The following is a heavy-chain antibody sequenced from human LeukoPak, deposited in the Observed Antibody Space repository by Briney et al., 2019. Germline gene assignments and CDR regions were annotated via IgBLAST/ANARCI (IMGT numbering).Heavy chain of an antibody. Sequence: GASVNVSCKASGGTFSSYAISWVRQAPGQGLEWMGWINPNSGGTNYAQKFQGWVTMTRDTSIGTAYMELSRLRSDDTAVYYCARAPISLLGGPYNWFDPWGQGTLVTVSS. D-gene: IGHD3-16*01. CDR3: ARAPISLLGGPYNWFDP. CDR1: GGTFSSYA. CDR2: INPNSGGT. V-gene: IGHV1-2*04. J-gene: IGHJ5*02.